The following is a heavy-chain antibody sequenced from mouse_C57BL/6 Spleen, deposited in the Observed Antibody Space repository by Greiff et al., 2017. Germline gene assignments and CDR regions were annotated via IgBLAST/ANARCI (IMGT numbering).Heavy chain of an antibody. CDR2: IDPETGGT. Sequence: QVQLQQSGAELVRPGASVTLSCKASGYTFTDYEMHWVKQTPVHGLEWIGAIDPETGGTAYNQKFKGKDILTADKSSSTAYMELRSLTSEDAAVYYCTRRRGFPFAYWGQGTLVTVSA. J-gene: IGHJ3*01. CDR3: TRRRGFPFAY. V-gene: IGHV1-15*01. CDR1: GYTFTDYE.